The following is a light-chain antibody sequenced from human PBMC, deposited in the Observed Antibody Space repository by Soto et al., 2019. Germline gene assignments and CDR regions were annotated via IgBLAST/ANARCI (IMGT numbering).Light chain of an antibody. CDR2: DAS. Sequence: EIVMTQSPVTLSGSPGERVTLSCRASQSVSSNLAWYQQKPGQAPRLLIYDASTRATGIPARFSGSGSGTEFILTISSLQSEDFGVYYCQQYNNWPPITFGQGTRLEI. CDR3: QQYNNWPPIT. V-gene: IGKV3D-15*01. CDR1: QSVSSN. J-gene: IGKJ5*01.